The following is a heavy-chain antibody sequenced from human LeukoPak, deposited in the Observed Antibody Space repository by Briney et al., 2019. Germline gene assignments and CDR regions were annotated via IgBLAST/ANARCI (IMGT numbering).Heavy chain of an antibody. CDR2: ISYDGSNK. Sequence: PGGSLRLSCAASGFTFSSYGMHWVRQAPGKGLEWVAVISYDGSNKYYADSVKGRFTISRDNSKNTLYLQMNSLRAEDTAVYYCAKDLERIVGAPGAFDIWGQGTVVTVSS. V-gene: IGHV3-30*18. J-gene: IGHJ3*02. CDR1: GFTFSSYG. D-gene: IGHD1-26*01. CDR3: AKDLERIVGAPGAFDI.